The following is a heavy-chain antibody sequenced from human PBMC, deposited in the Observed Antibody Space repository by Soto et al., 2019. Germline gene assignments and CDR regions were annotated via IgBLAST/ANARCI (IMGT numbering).Heavy chain of an antibody. D-gene: IGHD6-13*01. V-gene: IGHV3-15*07. CDR2: IKTTSDGGST. CDR3: TTDIPAAGTRAFDPDY. Sequence: GGSLRLSCAAAGFAFDDAWINWVRQAPGKGLEWVGLIKTTSDGGSTDYAAHVKGRFTISRDDSKNTVYLQMDSMKTEDTAISYCTTDIPAAGTRAFDPDYWAQGSLVTVSS. CDR1: GFAFDDAW. J-gene: IGHJ4*02.